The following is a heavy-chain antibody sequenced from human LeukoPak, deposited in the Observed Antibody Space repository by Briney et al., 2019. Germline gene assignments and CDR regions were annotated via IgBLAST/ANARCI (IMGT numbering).Heavy chain of an antibody. Sequence: GASVKVSCKASGYTFSSYGISWVRQAPGQGPEWMGWLSGYDGNTKYAEKVRGRVTLTTDTSTSTAYMELRSLRSDDTAFYYCVRDNKVEVGSGFDYWGQGTLVTVSS. J-gene: IGHJ4*02. V-gene: IGHV1-18*01. CDR1: GYTFSSYG. CDR3: VRDNKVEVGSGFDY. D-gene: IGHD2-15*01. CDR2: LSGYDGNT.